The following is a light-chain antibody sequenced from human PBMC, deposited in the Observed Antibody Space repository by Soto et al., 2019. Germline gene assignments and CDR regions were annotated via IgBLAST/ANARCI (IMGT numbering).Light chain of an antibody. CDR1: SSNIGNNY. CDR3: GTWDSSLSAVV. Sequence: QSVLTQPPSVSAAPGQKVTISCSGSSSNIGNNYVSWYQQLPGTAPKLLIYDNNKRPSGIPDRFSGSKSGTSATLGITGLPTSDEADYYSGTWDSSLSAVVFGGGTKLTVL. CDR2: DNN. V-gene: IGLV1-51*01. J-gene: IGLJ2*01.